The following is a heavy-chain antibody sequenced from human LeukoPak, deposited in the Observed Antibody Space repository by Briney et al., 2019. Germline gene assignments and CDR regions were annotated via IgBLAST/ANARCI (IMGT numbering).Heavy chain of an antibody. CDR1: GASISSYY. CDR3: ARLPRGDDRHDAFDI. Sequence: RASETLSLTCTVSGASISSYYWSWIRQPPGKGLEWVGYIYYSGSTNYNPSLKSRVTISIVTSKSQFSLKLTSVTAADTAVYYCARLPRGDDRHDAFDIWGQGTMVTVSS. D-gene: IGHD2-21*01. V-gene: IGHV4-59*08. J-gene: IGHJ3*02. CDR2: IYYSGST.